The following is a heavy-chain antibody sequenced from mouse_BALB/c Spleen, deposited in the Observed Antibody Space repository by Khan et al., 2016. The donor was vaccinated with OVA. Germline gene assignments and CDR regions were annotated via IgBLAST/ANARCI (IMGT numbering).Heavy chain of an antibody. V-gene: IGHV2-6-1*01. CDR3: ARQPYYHYYIMDY. CDR2: LWSDGST. J-gene: IGHJ4*01. Sequence: VELVESGPGLVAPSQSLSITCTISGFSLTNYGIHWVRQPPGKGLEWLIVLWSDGSTTYNSDLKSRLSISKDNSKSQVFLKMNSLQTDDTAMYYCARQPYYHYYIMDYWGQGTSVTVSS. CDR1: GFSLTNYG. D-gene: IGHD2-10*01.